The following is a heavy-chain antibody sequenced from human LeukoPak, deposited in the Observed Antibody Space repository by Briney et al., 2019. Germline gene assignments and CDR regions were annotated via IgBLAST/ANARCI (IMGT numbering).Heavy chain of an antibody. CDR3: ARGSSSSWYFAL. Sequence: SQTLSLTCAVSGGSISSGGYSWSWIRQPPGKGLEWIGEINHSGSTNYNPSLKSRVTISVDTSKNQFSLKLSSVTAAGTAVYYCARGSSSSWYFALWGRGTLVTVSS. V-gene: IGHV4-30-2*01. D-gene: IGHD6-6*01. CDR2: INHSGST. J-gene: IGHJ2*01. CDR1: GGSISSGGYS.